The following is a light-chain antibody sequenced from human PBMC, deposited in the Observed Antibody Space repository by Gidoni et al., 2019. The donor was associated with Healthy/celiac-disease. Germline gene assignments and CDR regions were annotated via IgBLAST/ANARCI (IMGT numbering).Light chain of an antibody. J-gene: IGKJ3*01. CDR1: QSVSSN. V-gene: IGKV3-15*01. Sequence: EIVMTQSPATLSVSPGERATLTCRASQSVSSNLSCYQQKPGQAPRPLIYGSSTRATGIPARFSGSGSGTEFTLPISSLQSEDFSVYYCQQYNNWPPRITFGPGTKVDIK. CDR2: GSS. CDR3: QQYNNWPPRIT.